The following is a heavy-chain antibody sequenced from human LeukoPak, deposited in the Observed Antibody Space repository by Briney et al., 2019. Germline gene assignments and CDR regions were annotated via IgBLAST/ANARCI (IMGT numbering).Heavy chain of an antibody. CDR1: GFTFSSYA. CDR3: AKSLGSSWYYGMDV. D-gene: IGHD6-13*01. Sequence: GGSLRLSCAASGFTFSSYAMSWVRKAPGKGLEWVSAISGSGGSTYYADSVKGRFTISRDNSKNTLYLQMNSLRAEDTAVYYCAKSLGSSWYYGMDVWGQGTTVTVSS. J-gene: IGHJ6*02. V-gene: IGHV3-23*01. CDR2: ISGSGGST.